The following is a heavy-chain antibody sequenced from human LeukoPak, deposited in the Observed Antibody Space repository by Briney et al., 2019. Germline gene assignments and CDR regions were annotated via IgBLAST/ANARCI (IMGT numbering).Heavy chain of an antibody. CDR2: ISHDGSNK. V-gene: IGHV3-30*18. CDR1: GFPFSDYG. J-gene: IGHJ6*03. Sequence: PGTSLRLSCAASGFPFSDYGMYWVRQAPGKGLEWLAVISHDGSNKYYADSVKGRFTISRDNSKNTLYLQMNSLRPEDTAVYSCAKDLQTQPNGFYYYMDVWGKGTTVTVSS. D-gene: IGHD4-11*01. CDR3: AKDLQTQPNGFYYYMDV.